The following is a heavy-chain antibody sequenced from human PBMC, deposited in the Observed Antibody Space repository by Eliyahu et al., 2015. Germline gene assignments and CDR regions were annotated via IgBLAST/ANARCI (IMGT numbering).Heavy chain of an antibody. CDR3: ARGIWFGEHPNWFDP. Sequence: QVQLVQSGAEVKKPGASVKXSCXASXYXFXSYYMHWVRQAPGQGXEWMGIINPSGGSTSYAQKFQGRVTMTRDTSTSTVYMELSSLRSEDTAVYYCARGIWFGEHPNWFDPWGQGTLVTVSS. CDR1: XYXFXSYY. D-gene: IGHD3-10*01. J-gene: IGHJ5*02. V-gene: IGHV1-46*01. CDR2: INPSGGST.